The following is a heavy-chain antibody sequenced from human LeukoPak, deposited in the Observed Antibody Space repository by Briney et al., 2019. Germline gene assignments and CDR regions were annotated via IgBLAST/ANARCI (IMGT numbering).Heavy chain of an antibody. D-gene: IGHD5-24*01. CDR2: IKEDGSET. CDR1: GFIFKKYW. CDR3: ARETPRRGETRDGYR. Sequence: GESLGLSCAASGFIFKKYWMNWVRQVPGKGLECLANIKEDGSETYYADSVKGRFTISRDNPKNLLFLQINSLRVEDTAVYYCARETPRRGETRDGYRWGQGTVVTVSS. J-gene: IGHJ4*02. V-gene: IGHV3-7*01.